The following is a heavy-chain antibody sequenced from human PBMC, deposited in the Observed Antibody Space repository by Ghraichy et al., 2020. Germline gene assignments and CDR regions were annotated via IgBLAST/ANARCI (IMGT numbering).Heavy chain of an antibody. CDR3: AGGGVRPASYYYMDV. CDR2: IKQDESQK. V-gene: IGHV3-7*01. Sequence: SCAASGFTFSNYWMSWVRQAPGKGLEWLANIKQDESQKFYVDSVKGRFTMSRDNVKNSLYLQMNNLRAEDTAVYYCAGGGVRPASYYYMDVWGKGTTVTVSS. CDR1: GFTFSNYW. J-gene: IGHJ6*03. D-gene: IGHD3-16*01.